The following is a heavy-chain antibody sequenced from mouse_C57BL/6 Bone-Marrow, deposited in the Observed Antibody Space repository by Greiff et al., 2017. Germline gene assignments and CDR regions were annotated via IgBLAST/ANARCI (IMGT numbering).Heavy chain of an antibody. CDR3: ARRGTTVVERDFDV. CDR2: IYPGSGST. D-gene: IGHD1-1*01. CDR1: GYTFTSYW. V-gene: IGHV1-55*01. J-gene: IGHJ1*03. Sequence: QVQLKQPGAELVKPGASVKMSCKASGYTFTSYWITWVKQRPGQGLEWIGDIYPGSGSTNYNEKFKSKATLTVDTSSSTAYMQLSSLTSEDSAVYYCARRGTTVVERDFDVWGTGTTVTVSS.